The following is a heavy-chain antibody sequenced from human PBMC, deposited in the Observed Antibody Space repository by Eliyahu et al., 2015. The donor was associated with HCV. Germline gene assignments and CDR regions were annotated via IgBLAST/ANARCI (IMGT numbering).Heavy chain of an antibody. Sequence: QVQLQESGPGLVIPSQTLSLTCTVSGGSISXGGYYWSWIRQHPGKGLEWIGYIHHSGSSYYSPSLRSRVTMSADKPKNQYSLKLTSVTAADTAVYYCARDLGDSGGLYSYSFDYWGQGTLVTVSS. CDR3: ARDLGDSGGLYSYSFDY. CDR2: IHHSGSS. CDR1: GGSISXGGYY. J-gene: IGHJ4*02. D-gene: IGHD2-15*01. V-gene: IGHV4-31*03.